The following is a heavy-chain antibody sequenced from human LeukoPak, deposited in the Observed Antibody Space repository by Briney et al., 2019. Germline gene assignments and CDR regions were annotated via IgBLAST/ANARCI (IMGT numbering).Heavy chain of an antibody. D-gene: IGHD3-10*01. CDR3: ARDQSGGGAHFDY. CDR1: GYTFTGYY. J-gene: IGHJ4*02. CDR2: INPNSGGT. V-gene: IGHV1-2*02. Sequence: ASVKVSCKAPGYTFTGYYMHWVRQAPGQGLEWMGWINPNSGGTNYAQKFQGRVTMTRDTSISTAYMELSRLRSDDTAVYYCARDQSGGGAHFDYWGQGTLVTVSS.